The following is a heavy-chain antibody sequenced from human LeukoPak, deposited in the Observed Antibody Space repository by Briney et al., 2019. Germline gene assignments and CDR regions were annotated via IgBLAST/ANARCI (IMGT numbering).Heavy chain of an antibody. J-gene: IGHJ3*02. Sequence: ASVKVFCKASGYTFTSYGISWERQAPGQGLEWMGWISAYNGNTNYAQKLQGRVTMTTDTSTSTAYMELRSLRSDDTAVYYCARAGVTMIVVVIDDAFDIWGQGTMVTVSS. V-gene: IGHV1-18*01. CDR2: ISAYNGNT. CDR1: GYTFTSYG. D-gene: IGHD3-22*01. CDR3: ARAGVTMIVVVIDDAFDI.